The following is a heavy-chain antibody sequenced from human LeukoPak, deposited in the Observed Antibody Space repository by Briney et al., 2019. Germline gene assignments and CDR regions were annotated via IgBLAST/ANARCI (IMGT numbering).Heavy chain of an antibody. D-gene: IGHD6-13*01. CDR3: ARGRPGPAGAGTYDF. J-gene: IGHJ4*02. CDR1: GYSFNGHD. Sequence: ASVKVSCKSSGYSFNGHDINWVRQAPGQGLEWMGWMNPNSGKTGSAQKFQGRLTMTKNTSTTTAYMEVTGLRFEDTAIYYCARGRPGPAGAGTYDFWGQGTLITVSS. CDR2: MNPNSGKT. V-gene: IGHV1-8*01.